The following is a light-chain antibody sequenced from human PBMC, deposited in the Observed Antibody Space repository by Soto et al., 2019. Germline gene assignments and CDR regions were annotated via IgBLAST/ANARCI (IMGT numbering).Light chain of an antibody. CDR3: QQYHDWPPKYT. J-gene: IGKJ2*01. Sequence: EIVKTQSPATLSVSPGERVTLSCRASQSVSDNLAWYQQRPGQAPRLLIHGASTRATGVPARFSGSGSGTEFTLNISSLQSEDFAVYYCQQYHDWPPKYTFGQGTKVEIK. CDR2: GAS. V-gene: IGKV3-15*01. CDR1: QSVSDN.